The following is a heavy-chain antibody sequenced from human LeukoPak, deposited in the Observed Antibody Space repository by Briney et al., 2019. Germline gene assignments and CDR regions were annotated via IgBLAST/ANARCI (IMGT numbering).Heavy chain of an antibody. Sequence: SETLSLTCTVSGGSISSSSYYWGWIRQPPGKGLEWIGRIYTSGSSNYSPSLKSRITMSVDTSKNQFSLRLISVTAADTAVYYCARSTGWSSDLFDYWGQGALVTVSS. CDR3: ARSTGWSSDLFDY. CDR2: IYTSGSS. D-gene: IGHD6-19*01. V-gene: IGHV4-61*05. J-gene: IGHJ4*02. CDR1: GGSISSSSYY.